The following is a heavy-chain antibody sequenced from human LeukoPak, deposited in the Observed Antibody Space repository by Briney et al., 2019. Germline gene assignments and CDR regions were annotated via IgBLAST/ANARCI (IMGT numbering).Heavy chain of an antibody. J-gene: IGHJ4*02. D-gene: IGHD1-26*01. V-gene: IGHV3-23*01. CDR3: AKDSSHVSGNYDYLDY. CDR2: ISGSGGNT. Sequence: GGSLRLSCAASGFTFSSYTMNWVRQAPGEGLEWVSVISGSGGNTYYADSVKGRFTISRDNSKNTLDLQMNSLRADDTAVYYCAKDSSHVSGNYDYLDYWGQGALVTVSS. CDR1: GFTFSSYT.